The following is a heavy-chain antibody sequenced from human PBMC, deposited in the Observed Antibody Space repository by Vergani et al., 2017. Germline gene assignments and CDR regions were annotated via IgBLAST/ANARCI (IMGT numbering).Heavy chain of an antibody. CDR1: GFTFSSYA. CDR2: ISYDGSNK. J-gene: IGHJ6*03. Sequence: VQLVESGGGLVKPGGSLRLSCAASGFTFSSYAMHWVRQAPGKGLEWVAVISYDGSNKYYADSVKGRFTISRDNSKNTLYLQMNSLRAEDTAVYYCARVGRSPYCSSTSCSDPYYYYYYMDVWGKGTTVTVSS. CDR3: ARVGRSPYCSSTSCSDPYYYYYYMDV. D-gene: IGHD2-2*01. V-gene: IGHV3-30-3*01.